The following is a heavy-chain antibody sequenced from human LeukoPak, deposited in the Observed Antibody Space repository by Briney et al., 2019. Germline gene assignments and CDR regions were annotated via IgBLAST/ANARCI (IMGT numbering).Heavy chain of an antibody. CDR3: AKDERNWNYNLASQTYD. Sequence: GGSLRLSCAASGFTITTNYMNWVRQAPGKGLEWVSAISGSGVSTYYVDSVKGRFTVSRDNSKNTLYLQMSSLRAEDTAVCYCAKDERNWNYNLASQTYDWGQGTLATVSS. CDR2: ISGSGVST. D-gene: IGHD1-7*01. V-gene: IGHV3-23*01. J-gene: IGHJ4*02. CDR1: GFTITTNY.